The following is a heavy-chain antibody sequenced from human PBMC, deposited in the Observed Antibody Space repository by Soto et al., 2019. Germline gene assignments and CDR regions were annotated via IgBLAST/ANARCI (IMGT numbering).Heavy chain of an antibody. CDR3: ARLLRDDGSGSYYPPFYYYGMDV. CDR2: IYPGDSDT. J-gene: IGHJ6*02. V-gene: IGHV5-51*01. CDR1: GYSFPNCW. Sequence: PGGSLKLSCRGSGYSFPNCWIRWVRQMPGTGLEWVGVIYPGDSDTRYSPSFQVQVTISADKSISTAYLQWSSLKASDTAMYYCARLLRDDGSGSYYPPFYYYGMDVWGQGTTVTVSS. D-gene: IGHD3-10*01.